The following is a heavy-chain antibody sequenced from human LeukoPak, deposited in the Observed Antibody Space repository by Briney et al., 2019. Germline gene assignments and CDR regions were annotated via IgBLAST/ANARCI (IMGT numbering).Heavy chain of an antibody. V-gene: IGHV4-59*01. CDR1: GGSISSYY. CDR2: IYYSGST. D-gene: IGHD3-3*01. J-gene: IGHJ5*02. CDR3: ARVGITIFGVRVDP. Sequence: SETLSLTCTVSGGSISSYYWSWIRQPPGKGLEWIGYIYYSGSTNYNPSLKSRVTISVDTSKNQFSLKLSSVTAADMAVYYCARVGITIFGVRVDPWGQGTLVTVSS.